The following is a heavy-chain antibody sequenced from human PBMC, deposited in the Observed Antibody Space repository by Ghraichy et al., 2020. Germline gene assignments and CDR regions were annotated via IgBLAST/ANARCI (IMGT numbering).Heavy chain of an antibody. V-gene: IGHV3-43*01. Sequence: GESLNISCAASGFTFDDYTMHWVRQAPGKGLEWVSLISWDGGSTYYADSVKGRFTISRDNSKNSLYLQMNSLRTEDTALYYCAKVGSGSRIAFDIWGQGTMVTVSS. CDR2: ISWDGGST. D-gene: IGHD3-10*01. CDR1: GFTFDDYT. CDR3: AKVGSGSRIAFDI. J-gene: IGHJ3*02.